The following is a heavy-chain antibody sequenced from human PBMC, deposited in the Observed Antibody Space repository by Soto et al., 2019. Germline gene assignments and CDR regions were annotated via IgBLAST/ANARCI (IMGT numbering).Heavy chain of an antibody. J-gene: IGHJ4*02. Sequence: SVKVSCKASGFTFTSSAMQWVRQARGQRLEWIGWIVVGSGNTNYAQKFQERVTITRDMSTSTAYMELSSLRSEDTAVYYCAAGPEYRTDIVWNFEYWGQGTLVTVSS. D-gene: IGHD2-15*01. CDR1: GFTFTSSA. V-gene: IGHV1-58*02. CDR2: IVVGSGNT. CDR3: AAGPEYRTDIVWNFEY.